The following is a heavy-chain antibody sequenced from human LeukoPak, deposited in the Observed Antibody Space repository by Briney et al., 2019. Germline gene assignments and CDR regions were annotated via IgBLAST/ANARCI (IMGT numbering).Heavy chain of an antibody. CDR1: GFTFSTYA. D-gene: IGHD2-8*02. J-gene: IGHJ4*02. CDR3: AKCMSGTGVCLNFDS. V-gene: IGHV3-23*01. CDR2: TSGSDSGT. Sequence: PGGSLRLSCEASGFTFSTYAMSWVRQPPGKGLQWVSGTSGSDSGTYYTDSVKGRFTISRDNSKNTVYLEIDNLRAEDTAVYYCAKCMSGTGVCLNFDSWGQGTLVTVSS.